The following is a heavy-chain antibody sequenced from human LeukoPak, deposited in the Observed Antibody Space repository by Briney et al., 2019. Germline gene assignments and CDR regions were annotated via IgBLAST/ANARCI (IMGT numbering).Heavy chain of an antibody. Sequence: PWETLSLTCTVSGGSISSSTYYWGWIRQPPGKGLEWIGSIYYSGSTFYNPSLKSRVTISVDTSKNQFSLKLSSVTSADTAVYYCARGPDYTSSYAANWFDPWGQGTLLIVSS. CDR1: GGSISSSTYY. D-gene: IGHD2-2*01. CDR2: IYYSGST. CDR3: ARGPDYTSSYAANWFDP. J-gene: IGHJ5*02. V-gene: IGHV4-39*01.